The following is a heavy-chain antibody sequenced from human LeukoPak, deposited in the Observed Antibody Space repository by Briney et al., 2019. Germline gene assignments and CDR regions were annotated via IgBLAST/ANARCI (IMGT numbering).Heavy chain of an antibody. Sequence: GGSLRLSCAASGFTFDDYAMHWVRQAPGKGLEWVSGISWNSGSIGYADSVKGRFTISRDNAKNSLYLQMNSLRADDTAAYYCVRDYGGSSPFDYWGQGTLVTVSS. V-gene: IGHV3-9*01. CDR1: GFTFDDYA. J-gene: IGHJ4*02. D-gene: IGHD4-23*01. CDR3: VRDYGGSSPFDY. CDR2: ISWNSGSI.